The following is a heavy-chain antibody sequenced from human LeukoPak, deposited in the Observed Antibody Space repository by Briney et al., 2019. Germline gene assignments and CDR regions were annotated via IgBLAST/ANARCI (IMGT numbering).Heavy chain of an antibody. J-gene: IGHJ4*02. V-gene: IGHV4-39*07. Sequence: SETLSLTCTVSGGSISSSRYYWGWIRQPPGKGLEWIGSIYYSGSTYYNPSLKSRVTISVDTSKNQFSLKLSSVTAADTAVYYCARMYYDFWSGYFRYQGSYFDYWGQGTLVTVSS. D-gene: IGHD3-3*01. CDR3: ARMYYDFWSGYFRYQGSYFDY. CDR2: IYYSGST. CDR1: GGSISSSRYY.